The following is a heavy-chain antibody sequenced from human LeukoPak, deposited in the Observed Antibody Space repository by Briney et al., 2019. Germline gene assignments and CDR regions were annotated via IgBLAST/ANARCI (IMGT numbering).Heavy chain of an antibody. V-gene: IGHV3-7*03. J-gene: IGHJ6*03. D-gene: IGHD2-15*01. CDR1: GFTFSSYW. CDR2: IRQDESEK. Sequence: GGSLRLSCAASGFTFSSYWMSWVRQAPGKGLEWVATIRQDESEKYYVDSVKGRFTISRDNAKNSLFLQMNSLRAEDTAVYYCARVLRYCSGGNCYSGGLGYMDVWGKGTTVTISS. CDR3: ARVLRYCSGGNCYSGGLGYMDV.